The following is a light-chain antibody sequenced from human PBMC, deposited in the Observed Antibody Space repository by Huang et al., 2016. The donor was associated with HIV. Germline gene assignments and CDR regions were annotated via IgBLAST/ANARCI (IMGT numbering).Light chain of an antibody. J-gene: IGKJ1*01. V-gene: IGKV4-1*01. CDR3: LQYYSVPQT. CDR2: WAT. Sequence: DIVMTQSPDSLAVSPGERATINCKSSQTGLYSLNKKNYLAWFQQKPGRPPKLLIYWATTRESGVPDRFSGSGAGTDFTLTINNLQAEDVAVYFCLQYYSVPQTFGHGTKVEIK. CDR1: QTGLYSLNKKNY.